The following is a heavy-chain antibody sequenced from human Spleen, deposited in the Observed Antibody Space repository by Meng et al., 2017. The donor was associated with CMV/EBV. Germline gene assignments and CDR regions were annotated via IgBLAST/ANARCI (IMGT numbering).Heavy chain of an antibody. CDR2: IYYSGST. V-gene: IGHV4-59*01. D-gene: IGHD4-17*01. CDR1: GGSISSYY. J-gene: IGHJ6*02. CDR3: ARALPTTVKYGMDV. Sequence: GSLSLTCTVSGGSISSYYWSWIRQPPGKGLEWIGYIYYSGSTNYNPSLKSRVTISVDTSKNQFSLKLSSVTAADTAVYYCARALPTTVKYGMDVWGQGTTVTVSS.